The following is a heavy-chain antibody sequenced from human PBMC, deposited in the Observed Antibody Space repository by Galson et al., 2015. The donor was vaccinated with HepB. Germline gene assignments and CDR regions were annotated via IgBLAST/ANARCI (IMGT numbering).Heavy chain of an antibody. CDR1: GVTFSSYA. CDR3: ARDPIHSIVVVPAATVGYYYGMDV. D-gene: IGHD2-2*01. Sequence: SVKVSCKASGVTFSSYAISWVRQAPGQGLEWMGGIIPIFGTANYAQKFQGRVTITADESTSTAYMELSSLRSEDTAVYYCARDPIHSIVVVPAATVGYYYGMDVWGQGTTVTVSS. V-gene: IGHV1-69*13. J-gene: IGHJ6*02. CDR2: IIPIFGTA.